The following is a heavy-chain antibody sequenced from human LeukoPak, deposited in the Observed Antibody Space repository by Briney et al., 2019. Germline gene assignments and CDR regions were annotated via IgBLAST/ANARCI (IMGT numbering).Heavy chain of an antibody. CDR3: ARDFAAQYNWNYEDAFDI. D-gene: IGHD1-7*01. CDR2: IYYSGST. J-gene: IGHJ3*02. CDR1: GGSISSYY. Sequence: SETLSLTCTVSGGSISSYYWSWIRQPPGKGLEWIGYIYYSGSTNYNPSLKSRVTISVDTSKNQFSLKLSSVTAADTAVYYCARDFAAQYNWNYEDAFDIWGQGTMVTVSS. V-gene: IGHV4-59*01.